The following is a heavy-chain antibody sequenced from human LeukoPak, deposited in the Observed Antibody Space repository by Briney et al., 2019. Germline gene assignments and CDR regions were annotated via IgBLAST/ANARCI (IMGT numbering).Heavy chain of an antibody. CDR1: GYTFTSYG. Sequence: ASVKVSCKASGYTFTSYGISWVRQAPGQGLEWMGWISPYNGNTNYAQKLQGRVTMTTDTSTSTAYMELRSLRSDDTAVYYCARGRYYDSSGYYSQPSDAFDIWGQGTMVTVSS. V-gene: IGHV1-18*01. CDR2: ISPYNGNT. D-gene: IGHD3-22*01. CDR3: ARGRYYDSSGYYSQPSDAFDI. J-gene: IGHJ3*02.